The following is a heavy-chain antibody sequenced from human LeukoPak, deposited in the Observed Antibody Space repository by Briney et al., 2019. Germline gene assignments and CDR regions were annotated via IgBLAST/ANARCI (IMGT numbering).Heavy chain of an antibody. CDR2: ITSNGGST. V-gene: IGHV3-64D*09. CDR3: AGSRSVDY. D-gene: IGHD6-13*01. J-gene: IGHJ4*02. Sequence: PGGSLRLSCSASGFIFSTYGMHWVRQAPGKGLEYVASITSNGGSTKYADSVKGRFSISRDNSKDTVYLQMSSLRTEYTAVYYCAGSRSVDYWGQGTLVTVSS. CDR1: GFIFSTYG.